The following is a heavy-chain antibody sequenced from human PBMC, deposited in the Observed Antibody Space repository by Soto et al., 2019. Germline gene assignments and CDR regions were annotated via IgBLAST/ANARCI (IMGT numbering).Heavy chain of an antibody. Sequence: QVQLQESGPGLVKPSETLSLTCTVSGGSVSSGSYYWSWIRQPPGKGLEWIGYIYYSGSTNYNPYLKSRVTISVDTSKNQFTLQLSSVTAADTAVYYCAIDYPLRNYWYFDIWGSGTLVTVSS. CDR2: IYYSGST. D-gene: IGHD2-15*01. V-gene: IGHV4-61*01. CDR3: AIDYPLRNYWYFDI. CDR1: GGSVSSGSYY. J-gene: IGHJ2*01.